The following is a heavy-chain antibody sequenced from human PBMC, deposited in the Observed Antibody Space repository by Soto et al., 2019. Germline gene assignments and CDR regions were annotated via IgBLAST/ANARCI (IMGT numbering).Heavy chain of an antibody. CDR1: GGTFSSYP. Sequence: SVKVSCKASGGTFSSYPISWVRHAPGRGLEWMGRIIPILDITDYAQRFQGRVTITADKSTSTAYMELSSLSSDDTAVYYCARPTSTGTTSGYYFDYWGQGTLVTVSS. V-gene: IGHV1-69*02. CDR2: IIPILDIT. CDR3: ARPTSTGTTSGYYFDY. D-gene: IGHD1-7*01. J-gene: IGHJ4*02.